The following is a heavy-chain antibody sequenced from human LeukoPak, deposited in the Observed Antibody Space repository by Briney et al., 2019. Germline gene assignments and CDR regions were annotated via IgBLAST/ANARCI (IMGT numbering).Heavy chain of an antibody. V-gene: IGHV4-59*01. J-gene: IGHJ4*02. CDR1: GGSISSYY. CDR3: VGYDFWSGYYIDY. CDR2: IYYRGST. D-gene: IGHD3-3*01. Sequence: SETLSLTCTVSGGSISSYYWSWIRQPPGKGLEWIGYIYYRGSTNYNPSLKSRVTISVDTSKYQFSLKLSSVTAADTAVYYCVGYDFWSGYYIDYWGQGTLVTVSS.